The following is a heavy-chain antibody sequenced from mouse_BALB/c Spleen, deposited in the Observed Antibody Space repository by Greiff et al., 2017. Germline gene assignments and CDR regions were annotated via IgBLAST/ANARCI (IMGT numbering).Heavy chain of an antibody. CDR1: GFNIKDTY. CDR2: IDPANGNT. J-gene: IGHJ3*01. CDR3: APITTAPAWFAY. D-gene: IGHD1-2*01. V-gene: IGHV14-3*02. Sequence: EVQLQQSGAELVKPGASVKLSCTASGFNIKDTYMHWVKQRPEQGLEWIGRIDPANGNTKYDPKFQGKATITADTSSNTAYLQLSSLTSEDTAVYYCAPITTAPAWFAYWGQGTLVTVSA.